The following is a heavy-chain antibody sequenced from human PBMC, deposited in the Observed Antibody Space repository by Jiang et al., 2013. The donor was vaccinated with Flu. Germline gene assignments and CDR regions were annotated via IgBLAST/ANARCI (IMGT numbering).Heavy chain of an antibody. CDR3: ARDAAAIAAAESY. Sequence: VQLLESGGGLVKPGGSLRLSCAASGFTFSSYSMNWVRQAPGKGLEWVSSISSSSSYIYYADSVKGRFTISRDNAKNSLYLQMNSLRAEDTAVYYCARDAAAIAAAESYWGQGTLVTVSS. V-gene: IGHV3-21*01. J-gene: IGHJ4*02. CDR1: GFTFSSYS. CDR2: ISSSSSYI. D-gene: IGHD6-13*01.